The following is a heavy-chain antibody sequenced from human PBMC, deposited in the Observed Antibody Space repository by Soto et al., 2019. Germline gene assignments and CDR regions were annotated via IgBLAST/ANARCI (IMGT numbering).Heavy chain of an antibody. CDR1: GFSLTTNGVG. V-gene: IGHV2-5*02. J-gene: IGHJ3*01. D-gene: IGHD4-17*01. CDR3: AHSITVTKTHAYDV. CDR2: IYWDDDK. Sequence: QITLKESGPTLVNPTQTLTLTCTFSGFSLTTNGVGVGWIRQPPGKALEWLALIYWDDDKRYSPSLKSRLTITKDTSKNQVVLTLTHMDPVDTATYYCAHSITVTKTHAYDVWGQGTTVTVSS.